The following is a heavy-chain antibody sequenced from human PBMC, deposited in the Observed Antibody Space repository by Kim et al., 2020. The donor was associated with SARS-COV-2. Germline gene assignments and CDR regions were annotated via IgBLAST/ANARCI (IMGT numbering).Heavy chain of an antibody. V-gene: IGHV3-49*04. CDR1: GFTFGDYA. CDR2: ISGKAYGGTT. J-gene: IGHJ4*02. Sequence: GGSLRLSCTASGFTFGDYAISWVRQAPGKGLEWVGFISGKAYGGTTEYAASVKGRFTISIDDSKSIAYLQMNSLKTEDTAVYYCTTTDYWGKGTLVTVSS. CDR3: TTTDY.